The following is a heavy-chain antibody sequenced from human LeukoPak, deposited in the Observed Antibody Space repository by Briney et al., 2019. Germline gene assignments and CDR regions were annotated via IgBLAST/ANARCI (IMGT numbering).Heavy chain of an antibody. CDR3: AKGGYSSSWGDY. D-gene: IGHD6-13*01. CDR2: ISGSGGST. CDR1: GFTFSSYA. J-gene: IGHJ4*02. V-gene: IGHV3-23*01. Sequence: PGGSPRLSCAASGFTFSSYAMSWVRQAPGKGLEWVSAISGSGGSTYYADSVKGRFTISRDNSKNTLYLQMNSLRAEDTAVYYCAKGGYSSSWGDYWGQGTLVTVSS.